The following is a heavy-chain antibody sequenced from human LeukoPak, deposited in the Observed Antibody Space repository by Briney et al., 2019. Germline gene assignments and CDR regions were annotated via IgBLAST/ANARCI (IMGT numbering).Heavy chain of an antibody. Sequence: QPGALRLSCAASGFTFSSYNVIWARQAPGKGLEWVSYVSSSGTTTYYADSVKGRFTISRDNGKNLVSLQMNSLRDEDTAVYYCARADRDGNKRFLDWGQGTLVTVSS. D-gene: IGHD5-24*01. V-gene: IGHV3-48*02. CDR1: GFTFSSYN. CDR2: VSSSGTTT. CDR3: ARADRDGNKRFLD. J-gene: IGHJ4*02.